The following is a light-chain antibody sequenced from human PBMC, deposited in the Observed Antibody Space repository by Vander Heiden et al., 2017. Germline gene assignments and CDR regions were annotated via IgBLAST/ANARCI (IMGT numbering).Light chain of an antibody. CDR1: SSDVGGYNY. CDR3: TSYTSSSILV. Sequence: QSALTQPAAVSGSPGQSITISCTGTSSDVGGYNYVSWYQTPPANPHILMFYEVSNWTSGVAIRFSASKSGNTASLTISGLQDEDDADYYCTSYTSSSILVFGGGTKLTVL. V-gene: IGLV2-14*01. CDR2: EVS. J-gene: IGLJ2*01.